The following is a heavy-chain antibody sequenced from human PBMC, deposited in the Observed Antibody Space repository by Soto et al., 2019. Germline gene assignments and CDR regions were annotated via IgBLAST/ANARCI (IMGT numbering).Heavy chain of an antibody. CDR1: GFSVSNNY. Sequence: GGSLRLSCAASGFSVSNNYMRWGRQAPGEGLEWVAVSYSGGSSYYAESVKGRFTISRDNSMNTLFLQMNSLRAEDTAVYYCGRGGFISSSNWYSYAMDVWGQGTTVTVSS. J-gene: IGHJ6*02. CDR3: GRGGFISSSNWYSYAMDV. D-gene: IGHD7-27*01. V-gene: IGHV3-53*01. CDR2: SYSGGSS.